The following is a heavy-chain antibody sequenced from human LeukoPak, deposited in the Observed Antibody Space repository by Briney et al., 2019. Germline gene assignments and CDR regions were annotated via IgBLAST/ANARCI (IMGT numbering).Heavy chain of an antibody. Sequence: GGSLRLSCAASGFTFSDYYMSWIRQVPGKGLEWVSYISSSGSTIYYADSVKGRFTISRDNAKNSLYLQMNRLRAEDTAVYYCARKGYSSGWSLDYYFDYWGQGTLVTVSS. CDR1: GFTFSDYY. CDR3: ARKGYSSGWSLDYYFDY. V-gene: IGHV3-11*04. CDR2: ISSSGSTI. D-gene: IGHD6-19*01. J-gene: IGHJ4*02.